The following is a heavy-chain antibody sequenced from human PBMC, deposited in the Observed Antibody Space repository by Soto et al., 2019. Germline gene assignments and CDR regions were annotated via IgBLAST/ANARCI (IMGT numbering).Heavy chain of an antibody. J-gene: IGHJ4*02. CDR1: GLTFSSYD. D-gene: IGHD5-18*01. V-gene: IGHV3-13*04. CDR3: ARGGTTVDTAMALDY. Sequence: EVQLVESGGGLVQPGGSLRLSCAASGLTFSSYDMHWVRQATGKGLEWVSAIGTAGDTYYPGSVKGRFTISRENAKNSLYLQMNSLRAGDTAVYYCARGGTTVDTAMALDYWGQGTLVTVSS. CDR2: IGTAGDT.